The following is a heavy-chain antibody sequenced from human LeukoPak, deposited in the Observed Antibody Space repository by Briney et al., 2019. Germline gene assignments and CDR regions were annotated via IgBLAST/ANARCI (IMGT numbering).Heavy chain of an antibody. J-gene: IGHJ6*02. D-gene: IGHD3-10*01. CDR2: IYSGGST. CDR3: ARDRDPSSYYGMDV. V-gene: IGHV3-66*01. CDR1: GFTISSNY. Sequence: GGSLRLSCAASGFTISSNYMSWVRQAPGKGLEWVSVIYSGGSTYYADSVKGRSTISRDNSKNTLYLQMNSLRAEDTAVYYCARDRDPSSYYGMDVWGQGTTVTVSS.